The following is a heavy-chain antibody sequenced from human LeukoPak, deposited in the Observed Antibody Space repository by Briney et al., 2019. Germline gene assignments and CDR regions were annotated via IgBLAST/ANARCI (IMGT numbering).Heavy chain of an antibody. CDR1: GFTFSSYW. J-gene: IGHJ4*02. CDR3: ARGYSSSWYDLYYFDY. Sequence: GGSLRLSCAASGFTFSSYWMSWVRQAPGKGLEWVANIKQDGSEKYYVDSVKGRFTISRDNAKNSLYLQMNSLRAEDTAVYYCARGYSSSWYDLYYFDYWGQGTLVTVSS. D-gene: IGHD6-13*01. V-gene: IGHV3-7*04. CDR2: IKQDGSEK.